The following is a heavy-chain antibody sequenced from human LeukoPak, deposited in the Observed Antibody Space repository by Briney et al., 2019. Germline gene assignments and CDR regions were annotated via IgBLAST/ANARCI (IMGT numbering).Heavy chain of an antibody. D-gene: IGHD2-2*01. V-gene: IGHV4-31*03. CDR3: ARVPYCSSTSCYGWFDP. J-gene: IGHJ5*02. CDR2: IYYTGST. CDR1: GGSISSGDYY. Sequence: SETLSLTCTVSGGSISSGDYYWSWISQHPGKGLEWIGYIYYTGSTYYNPSLKSRFTISIDTSKNQFSLKLTSVTAADTAVYYCARVPYCSSTSCYGWFDPWGQGTLVTVSS.